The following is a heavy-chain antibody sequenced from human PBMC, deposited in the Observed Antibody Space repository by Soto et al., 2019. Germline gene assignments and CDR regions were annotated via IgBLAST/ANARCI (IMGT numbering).Heavy chain of an antibody. D-gene: IGHD3-16*01. CDR1: GYTFTGYY. CDR3: AREPGGEGGYFDL. V-gene: IGHV1-2*02. CDR2: INPNSGGT. Sequence: QVQLVQAGAEVKKPGASVKVSCKASGYTFTGYYMHWVRQAPGQGLEWMGWINPNSGGTNYAQKCQGRATRPRDTSIGTAYRGLSRLRSDDTAVYYCAREPGGEGGYFDLWGRGTLVTVSS. J-gene: IGHJ2*01.